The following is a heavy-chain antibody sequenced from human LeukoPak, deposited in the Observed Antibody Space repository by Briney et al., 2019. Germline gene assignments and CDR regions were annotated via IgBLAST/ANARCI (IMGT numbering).Heavy chain of an antibody. D-gene: IGHD3-22*01. CDR1: GFTFSGYA. J-gene: IGHJ4*02. CDR3: AKDSSGYYPTLSDY. V-gene: IGHV3-23*01. CDR2: ISGSGGST. Sequence: GGSLRLSCAASGFTFSGYAMSWVRQAPGKGLEWVSAISGSGGSTYYADSVKGRFTISRDNSKNTLYLQMNSLRAEDTAVYYYAKDSSGYYPTLSDYWGQGTLVTVSS.